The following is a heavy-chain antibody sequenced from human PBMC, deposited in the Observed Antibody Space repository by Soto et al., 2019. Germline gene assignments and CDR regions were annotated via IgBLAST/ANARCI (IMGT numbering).Heavy chain of an antibody. V-gene: IGHV3-21*01. CDR2: ISESSSYI. D-gene: IGHD6-19*01. J-gene: IGHJ4*02. Sequence: GGSLRLSCAASGFTFSSYSMSWVRQAPGKGLEWVSSISESSSYIYHADSVKGRFTVSRDNAKNSLYLQMNSLRAEDAAVYYCARHPGSSGWYGIGFDYWGQGTLVTVS. CDR1: GFTFSSYS. CDR3: ARHPGSSGWYGIGFDY.